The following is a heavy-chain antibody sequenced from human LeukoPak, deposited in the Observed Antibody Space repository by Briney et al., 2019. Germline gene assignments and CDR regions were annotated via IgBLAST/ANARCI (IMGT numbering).Heavy chain of an antibody. CDR2: IKQDGSEK. CDR1: GFTFSSYW. J-gene: IGHJ4*02. CDR3: ARDKDDPWGIVVVTPDY. D-gene: IGHD3-22*01. Sequence: GGSLRLSCAASGFTFSSYWMSWVRQAPGKGLEWVANIKQDGSEKYYVDSVKGRFTISRDNAKNSLYLQMNGLRAEDTAVYYCARDKDDPWGIVVVTPDYWGQGTPVTVSS. V-gene: IGHV3-7*01.